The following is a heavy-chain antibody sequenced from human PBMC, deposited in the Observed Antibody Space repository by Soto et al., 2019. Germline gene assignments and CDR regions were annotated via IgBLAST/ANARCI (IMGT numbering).Heavy chain of an antibody. CDR3: ARIVVIPAAPDYYNYYGVDV. V-gene: IGHV4-39*01. J-gene: IGHJ6*02. CDR2: MYYSGST. Sequence: PSETLSLTCTVSGGSISSSSCYWAWIRQSPGKGLEWIGNMYYSGSTYYNLSLKSRVTMSVDTSKNQFSLKISSVTAADASVYYCARIVVIPAAPDYYNYYGVDVWGQGTTVTVSS. CDR1: GGSISSSSCY. D-gene: IGHD2-2*01.